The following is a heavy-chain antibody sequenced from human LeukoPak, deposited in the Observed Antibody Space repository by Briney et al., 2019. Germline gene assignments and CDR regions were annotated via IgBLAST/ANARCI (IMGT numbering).Heavy chain of an antibody. V-gene: IGHV1-69*06. Sequence: GASVKVSCKASGGTFSSYAISWVRQAPGQGLEWMGGIIPIFGTANYAQKFQGRVTITADKSTSTAYMELSSLRSEDTAVYYCARDLTNYDILTGPDDYWGQGTLVTVSS. CDR3: ARDLTNYDILTGPDDY. CDR1: GGTFSSYA. CDR2: IIPIFGTA. D-gene: IGHD3-9*01. J-gene: IGHJ4*02.